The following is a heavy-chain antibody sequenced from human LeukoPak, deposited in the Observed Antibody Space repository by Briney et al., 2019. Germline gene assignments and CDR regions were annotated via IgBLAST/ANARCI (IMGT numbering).Heavy chain of an antibody. D-gene: IGHD3-10*01. J-gene: IGHJ2*01. CDR1: GGSISSSSYY. CDR3: ARVFTRGRFFDL. Sequence: PSETLSLTCTVSGGSISSSSYYWSWIRQPPGKGLEWIGEINHSGSTNYNPSLKSRVTISVDTSKNQFSLKLSSVTAADTAVYYCARVFTRGRFFDLWGRGTLVTVSS. CDR2: INHSGST. V-gene: IGHV4-39*07.